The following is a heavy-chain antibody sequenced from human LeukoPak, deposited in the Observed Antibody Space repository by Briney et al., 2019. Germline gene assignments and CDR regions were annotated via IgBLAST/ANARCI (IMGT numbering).Heavy chain of an antibody. CDR2: INHRGST. D-gene: IGHD5-24*01. CDR3: ARDGEMATIESYFDY. J-gene: IGHJ4*02. CDR1: GGSFSGYY. V-gene: IGHV4-34*01. Sequence: SETLSLTCAVYGGSFSGYYWSWIRQPPGKGLEWIGEINHRGSTNYNPSLKSRVTISVDTSKNQFSLKLSSVTAADTAVYYCARDGEMATIESYFDYWGQGTLVTVSS.